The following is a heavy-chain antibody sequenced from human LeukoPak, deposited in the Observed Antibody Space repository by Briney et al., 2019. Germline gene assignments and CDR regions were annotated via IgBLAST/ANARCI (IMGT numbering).Heavy chain of an antibody. CDR1: GFTFSSYG. V-gene: IGHV3-30*18. D-gene: IGHD6-19*01. J-gene: IGHJ4*02. CDR2: ISYDGTNK. CDR3: AKDSPYLALAGPFDY. Sequence: PGGSLRLSCAASGFTFSSYGMHWVRQAPGKGLEWVAVISYDGTNKYYADSVKGRFTISRDNSKDTLYLQMNSLRAEDTAVYYCAKDSPYLALAGPFDYWGQGTLVTVSS.